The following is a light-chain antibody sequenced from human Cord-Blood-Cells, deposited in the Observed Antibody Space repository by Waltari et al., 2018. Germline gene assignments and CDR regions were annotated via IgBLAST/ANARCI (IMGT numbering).Light chain of an antibody. V-gene: IGLV1-47*01. J-gene: IGLJ3*02. CDR1: SSNIGSNY. Sequence: QSVLTQPPSASGTPWQRVTISCSGSSSNIGSNYVYWYQQLPGTAPKLLIYRNNQRPSWVPDRFSGSKSGTSASLAISGLRSEDEADYYCAAWDDSLSGRVFGGGTKLTVL. CDR3: AAWDDSLSGRV. CDR2: RNN.